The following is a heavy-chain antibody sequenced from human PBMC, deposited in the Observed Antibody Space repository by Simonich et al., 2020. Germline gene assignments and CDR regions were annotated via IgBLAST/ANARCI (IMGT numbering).Heavy chain of an antibody. J-gene: IGHJ3*02. CDR1: GGSFSGYY. CDR3: ARLSSRSDAFDI. CDR2: INHSGST. Sequence: QVQLQQWGAGLLKPSETLSLTCAVYGGSFSGYYWSWIRQPPGKGLEGIGEINHSGSTNYNPSLKSRVTISVDTSKNQFSLKLSSVTAADTAVYYCARLSSRSDAFDIWGQGTMVTVSS. V-gene: IGHV4-34*01.